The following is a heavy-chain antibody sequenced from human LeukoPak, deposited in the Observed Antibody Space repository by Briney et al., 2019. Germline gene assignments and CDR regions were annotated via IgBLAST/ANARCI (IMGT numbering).Heavy chain of an antibody. J-gene: IGHJ6*03. V-gene: IGHV3-48*03. CDR2: ISSSSSTI. CDR1: GFTFSSYE. CDR3: ARAPHVVLRYFDWLSMGNYYYMDV. D-gene: IGHD3-9*01. Sequence: SGGSLRLSCAASGFTFSSYEMNWVRQAPGKGREWVSYISSSSSTIYYADSVKGRFTISRDNAKNSLYLQMNSLRAEDTAVYYCARAPHVVLRYFDWLSMGNYYYMDVWGKGTTVTISS.